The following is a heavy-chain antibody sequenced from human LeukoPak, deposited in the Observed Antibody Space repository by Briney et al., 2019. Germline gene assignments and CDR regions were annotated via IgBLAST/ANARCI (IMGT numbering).Heavy chain of an antibody. CDR3: ARDRGSSGYYLGY. J-gene: IGHJ4*02. D-gene: IGHD3-22*01. CDR2: IWYVGSNK. Sequence: GGSLRLSCAASGFTFSSYGMLWVRQAPGKGLEWVAVIWYVGSNKYNADSVKGRFTISRDNSKNTLYLQMNSLRAEDTAVYYCARDRGSSGYYLGYWGQGTLVTVSS. CDR1: GFTFSSYG. V-gene: IGHV3-33*08.